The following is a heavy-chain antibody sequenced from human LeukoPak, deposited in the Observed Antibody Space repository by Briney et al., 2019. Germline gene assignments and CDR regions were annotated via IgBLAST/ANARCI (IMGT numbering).Heavy chain of an antibody. Sequence: PGGSLRLSCAASGFTFSSYSMNWVRQAPGKGLEWVSSISSSSSYIYYADSVKGRFTISRDNAKNSLYLQMNSLRAEDTALYYCARSGEWGSYRHFDYWGQGTLVTVSS. D-gene: IGHD3-16*02. J-gene: IGHJ4*02. CDR3: ARSGEWGSYRHFDY. V-gene: IGHV3-21*04. CDR1: GFTFSSYS. CDR2: ISSSSSYI.